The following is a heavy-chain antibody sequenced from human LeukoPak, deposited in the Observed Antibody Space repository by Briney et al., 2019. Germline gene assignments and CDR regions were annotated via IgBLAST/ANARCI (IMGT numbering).Heavy chain of an antibody. J-gene: IGHJ5*02. D-gene: IGHD3-10*01. CDR1: GYTLTGYY. CDR3: ASSRYGSTWFDP. Sequence: ASVKVSCKASGYTLTGYYMHWVRQAPGQGLEWMGWINPNSGGTNYAQKFQGWVTMTRDTSISTAYMELSRLRSDDTAVYYCASSRYGSTWFDPWGQGTQVTVSS. CDR2: INPNSGGT. V-gene: IGHV1-2*04.